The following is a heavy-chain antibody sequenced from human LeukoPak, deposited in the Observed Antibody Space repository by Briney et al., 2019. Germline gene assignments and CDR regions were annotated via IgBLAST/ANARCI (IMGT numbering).Heavy chain of an antibody. CDR2: INPNSGGT. CDR1: GYTFTGYY. Sequence: ASVKVSCKASGYTFTGYYMHWVRQAPGQGLEWMGWINPNSGGTNYAQKFHGRVTMTRDTSISTAYMELSRLRSDDTAVYYCARVFTIDSSGYYYYWGQGTLVTVSS. V-gene: IGHV1-2*02. J-gene: IGHJ4*02. CDR3: ARVFTIDSSGYYYY. D-gene: IGHD3-22*01.